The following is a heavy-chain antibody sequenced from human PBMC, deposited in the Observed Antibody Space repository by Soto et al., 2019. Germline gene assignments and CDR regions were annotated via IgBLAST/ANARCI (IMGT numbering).Heavy chain of an antibody. J-gene: IGHJ5*02. CDR1: GGSFSGYY. CDR2: INHSGST. Sequence: QVQLQQWGAGLLKPSETLSLTCAVYGGSFSGYYWSWIRQPPGKGLEWIGEINHSGSTNCNPSLKSRVTISVDTSKNQFSLKLRSVTAADTAVYYCAAGDFWSGYHAGWFDPWGQGTLVTVSS. CDR3: AAGDFWSGYHAGWFDP. V-gene: IGHV4-34*01. D-gene: IGHD3-3*01.